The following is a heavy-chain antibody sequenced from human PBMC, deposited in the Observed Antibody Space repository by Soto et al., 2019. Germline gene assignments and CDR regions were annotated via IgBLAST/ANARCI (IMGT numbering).Heavy chain of an antibody. Sequence: GGSLRLSCAASGFTFSNYSMNWVRQAPGKGLEWVSSISSSSSYIYYADSVKGRFTISRDNAKNSLYLQMNSLRAEDTAVYYCARDSGAISGMDVWGQGTTVTVSS. CDR2: ISSSSSYI. J-gene: IGHJ6*02. D-gene: IGHD7-27*01. CDR1: GFTFSNYS. V-gene: IGHV3-21*01. CDR3: ARDSGAISGMDV.